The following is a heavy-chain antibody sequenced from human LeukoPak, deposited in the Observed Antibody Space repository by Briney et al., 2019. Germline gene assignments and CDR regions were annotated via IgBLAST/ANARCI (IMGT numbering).Heavy chain of an antibody. J-gene: IGHJ4*02. CDR2: ISSSSSHI. V-gene: IGHV3-21*01. CDR1: GFTFSSYS. Sequence: PGGSLRLSCAASGFTFSSYSMNWVRQAPGKGLEWVSSISSSSSHIYYADSVKGRFTISRDNAKNSLYLQMNSLRAEDTAVYYCARDSDYGDYWGQETLVTVSS. CDR3: ARDSDYGDY.